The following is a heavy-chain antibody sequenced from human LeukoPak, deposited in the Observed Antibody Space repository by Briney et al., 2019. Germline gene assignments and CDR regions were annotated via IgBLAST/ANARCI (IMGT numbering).Heavy chain of an antibody. D-gene: IGHD2-21*02. CDR2: MNPNSGNT. J-gene: IGHJ4*02. Sequence: ASVKVSCKASGYTCTSYDINWVRQATGQGLEWMGWMNPNSGNTGYAQKFQGRVTMTRNTSISTAYMELSSLRSEDTAVYYCARGLAYCGGDCYNYWGQGTLVTVSS. CDR1: GYTCTSYD. V-gene: IGHV1-8*01. CDR3: ARGLAYCGGDCYNY.